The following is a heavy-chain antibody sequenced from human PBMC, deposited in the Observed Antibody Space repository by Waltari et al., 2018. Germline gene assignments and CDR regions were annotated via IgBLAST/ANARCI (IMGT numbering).Heavy chain of an antibody. CDR1: GFTFTDYH. CDR2: INAHTGGV. Sequence: QAQLLQSGAELKRPGASLGLSCKAAGFTFTDYHIHWVRQAPGQRPAWMGSINAHTGGVNYAPQFRARLTLTRDTTISTVFMSLTGLTHDDMAIYFCTRVVWESQLHYWHFDLWGRGT. D-gene: IGHD1-26*01. J-gene: IGHJ2*01. CDR3: TRVVWESQLHYWHFDL. V-gene: IGHV1-2*02.